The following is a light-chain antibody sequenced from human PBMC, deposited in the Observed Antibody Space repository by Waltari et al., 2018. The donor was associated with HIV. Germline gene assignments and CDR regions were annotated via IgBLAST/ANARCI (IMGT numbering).Light chain of an antibody. Sequence: QSVLTQPTSPSGTPGPRVTISCSGRSSNLGSNTVNWYHQLPGTAPKLPLHSNNQRPSGVPDRFSGSKSGTSASLAISGLQSEDEADYYCAAWDDSLNGWVFGGGTKLTVL. J-gene: IGLJ3*02. CDR1: SSNLGSNT. CDR2: SNN. V-gene: IGLV1-44*01. CDR3: AAWDDSLNGWV.